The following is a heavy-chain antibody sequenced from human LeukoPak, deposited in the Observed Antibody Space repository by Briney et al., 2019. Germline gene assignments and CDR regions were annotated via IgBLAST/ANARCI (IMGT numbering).Heavy chain of an antibody. D-gene: IGHD4-11*01. CDR3: ARTEYDYNNYAYYYGMDV. CDR2: TYYSGST. J-gene: IGHJ6*02. CDR1: GGSIRSYY. Sequence: SETLSLTCTVSGGSIRSYYWSWIRQPPGKGLEWIGYTYYSGSTNYNPSLKSRVTISVDTSKNQFSLKLNSVTDTDTAMYYCARTEYDYNNYAYYYGMDVWGQGTTVTVSS. V-gene: IGHV4-59*08.